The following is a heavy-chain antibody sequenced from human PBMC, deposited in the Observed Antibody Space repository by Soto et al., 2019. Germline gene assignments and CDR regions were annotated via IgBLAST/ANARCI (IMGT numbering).Heavy chain of an antibody. D-gene: IGHD5-12*01. V-gene: IGHV3-53*01. CDR1: GFTFSKYA. CDR3: ASPPAGYGRSP. J-gene: IGHJ5*02. CDR2: IYSGGST. Sequence: PGGSLRLSCEASGFTFSKYAMIWVRQAPGKGQEWVSVIYSGGSTYYADSVKGRFTISRDNSKNTLYLQMNSLRAEDTAVYYCASPPAGYGRSPWGQGTLVTV.